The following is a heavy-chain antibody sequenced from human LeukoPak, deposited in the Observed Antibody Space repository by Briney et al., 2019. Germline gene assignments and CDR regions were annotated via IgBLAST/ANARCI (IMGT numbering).Heavy chain of an antibody. J-gene: IGHJ4*02. CDR1: GFTFSSYW. D-gene: IGHD2-15*01. CDR3: ARDRGGSVFDY. V-gene: IGHV3-7*01. Sequence: GGSLRLSCAASGFTFSSYWMSWVRQAPGKGLEWEANIKQDGSEKYYVDSVKGRFTISRDNAKNSLYLQMNSLRAEDTAVYYCARDRGGSVFDYWGQGTLVTVS. CDR2: IKQDGSEK.